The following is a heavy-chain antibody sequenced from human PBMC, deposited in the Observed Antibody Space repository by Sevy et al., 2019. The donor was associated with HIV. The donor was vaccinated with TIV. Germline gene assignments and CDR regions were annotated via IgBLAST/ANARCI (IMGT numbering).Heavy chain of an antibody. CDR1: GFPVSSNY. D-gene: IGHD5-18*01. V-gene: IGHV3-66*01. Sequence: GGSLRLTCAASGFPVSSNYMSWVRQAPGKGMEWVSVIYSDGSTYHADSVKGRFTISRDNSKNTLYLQMNSLRVEDTAVYYCARGKSGYGYGLDYWGQGTLVTVSS. J-gene: IGHJ4*02. CDR2: IYSDGST. CDR3: ARGKSGYGYGLDY.